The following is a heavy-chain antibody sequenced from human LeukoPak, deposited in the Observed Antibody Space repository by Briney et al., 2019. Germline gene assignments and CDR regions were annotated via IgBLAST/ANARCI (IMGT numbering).Heavy chain of an antibody. CDR3: AGTWSFDY. CDR1: GFTFNNDW. J-gene: IGHJ4*02. Sequence: PGGSLRLSCAASGFTFNNDWMHWLRQAPGKGLVWFSSISGDGTTINYADSVKGRFTISRDNAKKTLYLQMDSLRAEDTAVYYCAGTWSFDYWGEGTLVTVSS. CDR2: ISGDGTTI. D-gene: IGHD2-15*01. V-gene: IGHV3-74*01.